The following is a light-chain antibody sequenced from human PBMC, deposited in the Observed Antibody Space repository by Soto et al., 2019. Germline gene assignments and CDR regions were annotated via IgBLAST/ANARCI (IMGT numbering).Light chain of an antibody. J-gene: IGKJ1*01. Sequence: MTQSPDTLSVSPGDRVTLSCRASHSVGSNLAWYQQKPGQAPRLLIYGASARATDVPVRFSGSGSGTEFTLTISSLQSEDFAIYYCQQYNNSPTWTFGPGTRVEIK. CDR2: GAS. V-gene: IGKV3-15*01. CDR1: HSVGSN. CDR3: QQYNNSPTWT.